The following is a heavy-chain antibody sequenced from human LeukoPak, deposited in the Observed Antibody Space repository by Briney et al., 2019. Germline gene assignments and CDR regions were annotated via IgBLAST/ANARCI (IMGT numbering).Heavy chain of an antibody. CDR1: GYTFTSYA. Sequence: GASVKVSCKASGYTFTSYAMHWVRQAPGQRLEWMGWISTGNGDTKYSQKFQGRVTLTRDTSASTVYVELNSLRSEDTAVYYCGRGGSSGVDYWGQGTLVTVSS. D-gene: IGHD2-15*01. CDR2: ISTGNGDT. CDR3: GRGGSSGVDY. V-gene: IGHV1-3*04. J-gene: IGHJ4*02.